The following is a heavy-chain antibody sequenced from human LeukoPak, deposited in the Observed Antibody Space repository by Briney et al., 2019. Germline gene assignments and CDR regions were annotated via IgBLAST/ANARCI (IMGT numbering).Heavy chain of an antibody. CDR1: GFTFSSYW. J-gene: IGHJ6*02. CDR3: ARAYCGGDCYPVAAGYGMDV. V-gene: IGHV3-7*03. Sequence: GGSLRLSCAASGFTFSSYWMSWVRQAPGKGLEWVANIKQDGSEKYYVDSVKGRFTISRDNAKNSLYLQMNSLKTEDTAVYYCARAYCGGDCYPVAAGYGMDVWGQGTTVTVSS. CDR2: IKQDGSEK. D-gene: IGHD2-21*02.